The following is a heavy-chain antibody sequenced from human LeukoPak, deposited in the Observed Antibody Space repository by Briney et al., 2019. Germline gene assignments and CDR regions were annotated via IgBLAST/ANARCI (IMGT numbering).Heavy chain of an antibody. J-gene: IGHJ4*02. CDR2: ISGSGGST. Sequence: GGSLRLSCAASGFTFSSYAMSWVRQAPGKGLEWVSAISGSGGSTYYADSVKGRFTISRDNSKNTLYLQMNSLRAEDTAVYYCASGVAAAGTQAKYYFDYWGQGTLVTVSS. V-gene: IGHV3-23*01. CDR1: GFTFSSYA. CDR3: ASGVAAAGTQAKYYFDY. D-gene: IGHD6-13*01.